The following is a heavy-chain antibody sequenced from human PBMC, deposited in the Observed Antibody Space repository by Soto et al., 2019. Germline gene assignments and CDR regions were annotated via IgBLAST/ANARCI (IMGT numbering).Heavy chain of an antibody. CDR2: IIPIFGTA. CDR3: ARDTRYYYYGMDV. Sequence: SVKVSCKASGGTFSSYAISWVRQAPGQGLEWMGGIIPIFGTANYAQKFQGRVTITADESTSTAYMELSSLRSGDTAVYYCARDTRYYYYGMDVWGQGTTVTVSS. CDR1: GGTFSSYA. J-gene: IGHJ6*02. V-gene: IGHV1-69*13.